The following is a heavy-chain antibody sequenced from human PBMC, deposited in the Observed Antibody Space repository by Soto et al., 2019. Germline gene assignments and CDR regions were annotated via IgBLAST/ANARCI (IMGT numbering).Heavy chain of an antibody. D-gene: IGHD3-10*01. V-gene: IGHV4-30-2*01. CDR2: IYHSGST. J-gene: IGHJ6*02. CDR3: ARRGGSGRDYYYGMDV. Sequence: LSLTCAVSGGSISSGGYSWSWIRQPPGKGLEWIGYIYHSGSTYYNPSLKSRVTISVDRSKNQFSLKLSSVTAADTAVYYCARRGGSGRDYYYGMDVWGQGTTVTVSS. CDR1: GGSISSGGYS.